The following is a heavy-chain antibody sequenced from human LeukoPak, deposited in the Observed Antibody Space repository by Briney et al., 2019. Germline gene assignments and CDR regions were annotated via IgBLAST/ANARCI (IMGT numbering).Heavy chain of an antibody. Sequence: GESLQISCKGSGYSFTSYWIGWVRQMPGKGLEWMGTIYPGDSDTRYSPSFQGQVTISADKSISTAYLQWSSLKASDTATYYCARVGRSGYPNNWFDPWGQGTLVTVSS. CDR2: IYPGDSDT. J-gene: IGHJ5*02. V-gene: IGHV5-51*01. CDR3: ARVGRSGYPNNWFDP. D-gene: IGHD5-12*01. CDR1: GYSFTSYW.